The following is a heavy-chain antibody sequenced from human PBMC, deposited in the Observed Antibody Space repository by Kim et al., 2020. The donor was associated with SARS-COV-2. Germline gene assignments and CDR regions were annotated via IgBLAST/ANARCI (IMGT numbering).Heavy chain of an antibody. CDR2: ISWNSGSI. CDR3: ARGVVPDY. V-gene: IGHV3-9*01. J-gene: IGHJ4*02. CDR1: GFTFDDYA. D-gene: IGHD3-10*01. Sequence: GGSLRLSCAASGFTFDDYAMHWVRQAPGKGLEWVSGISWNSGSIGYADSVKGRFTISRDNAKNSLYLQMNSLRAEDTALYYCARGVVPDYWGQGTLVTVS.